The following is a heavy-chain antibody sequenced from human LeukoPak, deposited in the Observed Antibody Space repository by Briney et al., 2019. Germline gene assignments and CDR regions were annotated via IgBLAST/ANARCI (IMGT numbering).Heavy chain of an antibody. CDR3: ASVYLYGMDV. J-gene: IGHJ6*02. D-gene: IGHD2-8*01. Sequence: ASVXXSXKXXXXXLTTXYMXWVRQAPGQGLEWMAIINPSGGSTNYAQKFQGRVTMTRDTPTNTVYKELSSLRTEDTAVYYCASVYLYGMDVWGQGTTVTVSS. V-gene: IGHV1-46*01. CDR2: INPSGGST. CDR1: XXXLTTXY.